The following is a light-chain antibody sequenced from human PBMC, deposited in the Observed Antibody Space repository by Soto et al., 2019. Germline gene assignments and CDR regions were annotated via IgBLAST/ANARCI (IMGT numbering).Light chain of an antibody. J-gene: IGKJ4*01. Sequence: EIVLTKSPATLSLSPEERATLSCRASQSVSSYLAWYQQKPGQAPRLLIYDASNRATGLPARFSGSGSGTAFALNISSLETEEFAVYYCQQRSNWPLTFGGGTKVEIK. CDR3: QQRSNWPLT. CDR2: DAS. V-gene: IGKV3-11*01. CDR1: QSVSSY.